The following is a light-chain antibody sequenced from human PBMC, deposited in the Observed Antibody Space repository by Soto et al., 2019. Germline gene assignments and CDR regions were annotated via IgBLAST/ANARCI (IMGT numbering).Light chain of an antibody. CDR3: QQYGNPRIT. CDR1: QSVRNNY. J-gene: IGKJ5*01. Sequence: ETVLNQSRGTLSLSPGERATLSCIASQSVRNNYLAWYQQKPGQAPRLLISGASSRAAGIPDRFSGSGSETDFTLTISRLEPEDFALYFCQQYGNPRITFGQGTLLEIK. CDR2: GAS. V-gene: IGKV3-20*01.